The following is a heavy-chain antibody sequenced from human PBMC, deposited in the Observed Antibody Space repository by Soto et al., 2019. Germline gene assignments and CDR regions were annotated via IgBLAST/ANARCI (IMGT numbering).Heavy chain of an antibody. CDR1: GFSFVSYA. D-gene: IGHD3-3*01. Sequence: GGSVRLSCAASGFSFVSYALSWVRQAPGKGLEWVSTISGSDGKTFYADSVKGRFSISRDTSQSTLYLQMNSLRADDTAMYYCARWSYLDYWGQGTRVTVSS. CDR2: ISGSDGKT. V-gene: IGHV3-23*01. J-gene: IGHJ4*02. CDR3: ARWSYLDY.